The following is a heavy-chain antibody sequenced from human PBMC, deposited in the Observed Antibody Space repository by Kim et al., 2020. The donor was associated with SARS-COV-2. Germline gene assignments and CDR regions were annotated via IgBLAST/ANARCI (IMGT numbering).Heavy chain of an antibody. V-gene: IGHV3-30*07. CDR3: ARDTQWLVRKPEYYFDY. Sequence: VKGRFTISRDNSKNTLYLQMNSRRTEDTAVYYCARDTQWLVRKPEYYFDYWGQGTLVTVSS. D-gene: IGHD6-19*01. J-gene: IGHJ4*02.